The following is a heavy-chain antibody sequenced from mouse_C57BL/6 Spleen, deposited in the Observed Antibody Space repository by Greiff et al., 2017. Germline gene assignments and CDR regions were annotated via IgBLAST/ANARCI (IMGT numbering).Heavy chain of an antibody. V-gene: IGHV1-50*01. CDR1: GYTFTSYW. CDR2: IDPSDSDT. J-gene: IGHJ4*01. Sequence: VQLQQPGAELVKPGASVKLSCKASGYTFTSYWMQWVKQRPGQGLEWIGEIDPSDSDTNYNQKFKGKATLTVDTSSSTAYMQLSSLTSVDSAVYYWAGGRGAMDYWGQGTSVTVSA. CDR3: AGGRGAMDY.